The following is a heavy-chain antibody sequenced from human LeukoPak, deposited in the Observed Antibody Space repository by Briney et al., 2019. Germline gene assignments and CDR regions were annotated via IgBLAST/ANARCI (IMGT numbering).Heavy chain of an antibody. D-gene: IGHD6-19*01. Sequence: SETLSLTCTVSGGSISINNYYWGWIRQPPGKGLVWIGYINYSGSTDYNPSLKSRVSISVDTSKNQFSLKLSSVTAADTAVYYCARSSSGWYYFDYWGQGTLVTVSS. V-gene: IGHV4-61*05. CDR3: ARSSSGWYYFDY. CDR1: GGSISINNYY. CDR2: INYSGST. J-gene: IGHJ4*02.